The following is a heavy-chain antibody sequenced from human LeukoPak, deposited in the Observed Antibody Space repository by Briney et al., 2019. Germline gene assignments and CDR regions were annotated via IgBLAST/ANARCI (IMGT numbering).Heavy chain of an antibody. CDR1: GYTFTSYY. Sequence: ASVKVSCKASGYTFTSYYMHWVRQAPGQGLEWMGIINPSGGSTSYAQKFQGRVTMTRDTSTSTVYMELSSLRSEDTAVYYCAREKNTAMGKGAFDYWGQGTLVTVSS. CDR3: AREKNTAMGKGAFDY. J-gene: IGHJ4*02. D-gene: IGHD5-18*01. V-gene: IGHV1-46*01. CDR2: INPSGGST.